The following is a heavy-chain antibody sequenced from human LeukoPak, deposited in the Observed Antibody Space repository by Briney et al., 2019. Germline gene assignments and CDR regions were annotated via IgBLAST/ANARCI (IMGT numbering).Heavy chain of an antibody. V-gene: IGHV4-59*01. CDR3: ARDKAHSYGRYFDP. Sequence: SQTLSLTCSVSGGSLRTFYWNWIRQTPGQGLEWIGHISYGNTDYNPSLKSRVTISVDTSKNQFSLKLTSVTAADTAVYYCARDKAHSYGRYFDPWGQGALVTVSS. J-gene: IGHJ5*02. CDR2: ISYGNT. CDR1: GGSLRTFY. D-gene: IGHD5-18*01.